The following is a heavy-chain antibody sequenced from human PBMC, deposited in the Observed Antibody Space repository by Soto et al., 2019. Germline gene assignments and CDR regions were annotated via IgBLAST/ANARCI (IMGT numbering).Heavy chain of an antibody. CDR1: GFTFSNYA. CDR3: AKDSVSHNGIYDAFDI. D-gene: IGHD3-3*02. CDR2: LGGGNDV. J-gene: IGHJ3*02. Sequence: VQLLESGGDLVQPGGSLRLSCEASGFTFSNYAMSWVRQAPGEGPEWVSTLGGGNDVVYADSVKGRFTISRDDSRNTLYLRMDNLRVEDTAIYFCAKDSVSHNGIYDAFDIWGQGTVVTVSS. V-gene: IGHV3-23*01.